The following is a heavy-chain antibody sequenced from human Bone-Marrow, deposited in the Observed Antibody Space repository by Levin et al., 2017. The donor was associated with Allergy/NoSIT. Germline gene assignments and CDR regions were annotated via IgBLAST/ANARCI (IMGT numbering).Heavy chain of an antibody. Sequence: SVKVSCKASGFTFTSSAVQWVRQARGQRLEWIGWIVVGSGNTNYAQKFQERVTITRDMSTSTAYMELSSLRSEDTAVYYCAAVSRYSYGPPFDYWGQGTLVTVSS. J-gene: IGHJ4*02. CDR1: GFTFTSSA. CDR2: IVVGSGNT. CDR3: AAVSRYSYGPPFDY. D-gene: IGHD5-18*01. V-gene: IGHV1-58*01.